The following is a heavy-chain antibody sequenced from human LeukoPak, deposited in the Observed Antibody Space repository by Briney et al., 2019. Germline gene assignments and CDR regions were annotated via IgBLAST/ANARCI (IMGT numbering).Heavy chain of an antibody. CDR2: IYHSGST. V-gene: IGHV4-4*02. CDR1: GYSISSGNW. D-gene: IGHD6-19*01. Sequence: PSGTLSLTCAVSGYSISSGNWWSWVRQPPGRGLEWIGEIYHSGSTNYNPSLKSRVTISVDKSKNQFSLELSSVTATDTAVYYCAKLYSSASWFDPWGQGTLVTVSS. CDR3: AKLYSSASWFDP. J-gene: IGHJ5*02.